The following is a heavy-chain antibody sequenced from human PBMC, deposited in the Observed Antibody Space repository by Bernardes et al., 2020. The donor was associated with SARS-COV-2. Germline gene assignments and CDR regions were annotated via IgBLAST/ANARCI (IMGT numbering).Heavy chain of an antibody. D-gene: IGHD1-1*01. CDR2: ISGSGATK. Sequence: GGSLRLSCAASGFTFTNFAMSWVRKAPGKGLEWVSTISGSGATKSYADSVRGRFSISRDNSKNTLYLQMNSLRAEDTAVYFCAKDRRLNSSKRVLDCLGQGTLLTVS. J-gene: IGHJ4*02. CDR3: AKDRRLNSSKRVLDC. CDR1: GFTFTNFA. V-gene: IGHV3-23*01.